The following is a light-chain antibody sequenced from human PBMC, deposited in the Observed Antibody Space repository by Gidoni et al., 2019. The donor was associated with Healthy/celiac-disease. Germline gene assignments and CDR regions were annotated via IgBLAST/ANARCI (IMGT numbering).Light chain of an antibody. CDR2: DAS. V-gene: IGKV3-11*01. CDR1: QRVSSS. J-gene: IGKJ2*01. Sequence: SVLTQSPATLSLSPGERATLSCRASQRVSSSLASYQQKPGQAPRLLLYDASTRATGIPARFSGSGAGTDVTLTISSREHADFAVYYCQQRSNWPLYTFGQGTKLEIK. CDR3: QQRSNWPLYT.